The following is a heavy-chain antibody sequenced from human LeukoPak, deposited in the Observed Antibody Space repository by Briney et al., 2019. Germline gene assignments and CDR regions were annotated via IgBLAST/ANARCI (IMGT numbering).Heavy chain of an antibody. V-gene: IGHV3-48*01. CDR2: ISSSGSMI. CDR3: ARGITVIRGVLLDF. J-gene: IGHJ4*02. Sequence: PGGSLRLSCAASEFTFDNFAMNWVRQAPGKGLEWLSYISSSGSMIYYADSVKGRFTISRDNANNSLYLQMSSLRAEDTGVYYCARGITVIRGVLLDFWRQGTLVTVAS. CDR1: EFTFDNFA. D-gene: IGHD3-10*01.